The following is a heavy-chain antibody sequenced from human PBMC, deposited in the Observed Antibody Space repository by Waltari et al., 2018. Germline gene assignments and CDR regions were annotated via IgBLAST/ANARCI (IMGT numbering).Heavy chain of an antibody. CDR3: AKIRTVGGYEEAGAFDI. CDR2: ISGSGCIK. D-gene: IGHD3-16*01. Sequence: EVQLLEYGGGLVQPGGSMRLSCAASGFTFSSYAMRWVRQAPGQGLEWFSAISGSGCIKYDADSLKGRFTISRDNSKNTLYLQMNSLRAEDTAVYYCAKIRTVGGYEEAGAFDIWGQGTMVTVSS. CDR1: GFTFSSYA. V-gene: IGHV3-23*01. J-gene: IGHJ3*02.